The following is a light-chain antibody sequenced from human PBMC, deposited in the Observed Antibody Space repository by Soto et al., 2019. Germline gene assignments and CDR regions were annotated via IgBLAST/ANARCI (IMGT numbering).Light chain of an antibody. CDR1: QNIESF. J-gene: IGKJ1*01. Sequence: DIQMTQSPSSLSASVGDRVTITCRASQNIESFVNWYQQKPGKAPKLLIHDASSLQTGVSSRFSGSGSGTDFALTINSLQPEDFATIYCQQSYRTPWTFGQGTKVEI. CDR3: QQSYRTPWT. CDR2: DAS. V-gene: IGKV1-39*01.